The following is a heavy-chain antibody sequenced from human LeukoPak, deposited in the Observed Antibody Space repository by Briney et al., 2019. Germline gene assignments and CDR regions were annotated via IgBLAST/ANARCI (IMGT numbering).Heavy chain of an antibody. Sequence: GSLRLSCAASGFTSSTYAMTWVRQAPGRGLEWVSTISAGVGSTNYADSVKGRFTISRDNSDNTVYLQMNSLRAEDTAVYYCAKDVYGDYGGLVYWGQGTLVTVFS. D-gene: IGHD4-17*01. V-gene: IGHV3-23*01. CDR2: ISAGVGST. CDR1: GFTSSTYA. J-gene: IGHJ4*02. CDR3: AKDVYGDYGGLVY.